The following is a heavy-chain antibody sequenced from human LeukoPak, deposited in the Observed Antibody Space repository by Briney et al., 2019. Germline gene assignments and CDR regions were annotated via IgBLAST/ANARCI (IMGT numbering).Heavy chain of an antibody. CDR1: GGSISSSSYY. V-gene: IGHV4-39*01. CDR2: IYYSGST. Sequence: PSETLSLTCTVSGGSISSSSYYWGWIRQPPGKGQEWIGSIYYSGSTYYNPSLKSRVTISVDTSKNQFSLKLSSVTAADTAVYYCARLRTTVVTGDYYFDYWGQGTLVTVSS. J-gene: IGHJ4*02. CDR3: ARLRTTVVTGDYYFDY. D-gene: IGHD4-23*01.